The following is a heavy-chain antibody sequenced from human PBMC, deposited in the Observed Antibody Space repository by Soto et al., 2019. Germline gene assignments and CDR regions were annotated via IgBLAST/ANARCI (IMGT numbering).Heavy chain of an antibody. D-gene: IGHD3-3*01. J-gene: IGHJ6*02. CDR2: IYSGGST. CDR1: GFTVSSNY. Sequence: EVQLVESGGGLIQPGGSLRLSCAASGFTVSSNYMSWVRQAPGKGLEWVSVIYSGGSTYYADSVKGRFTISRDNSKNTLYLQMNSPRAEDTAVYYCARDDFTIFGMDVWGQGTTVTVSS. V-gene: IGHV3-53*01. CDR3: ARDDFTIFGMDV.